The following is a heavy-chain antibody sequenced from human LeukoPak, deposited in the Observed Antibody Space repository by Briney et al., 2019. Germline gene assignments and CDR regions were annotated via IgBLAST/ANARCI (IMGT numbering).Heavy chain of an antibody. CDR1: GGPFSGYY. J-gene: IGHJ6*02. Sequence: PSETLSLTCAVYGGPFSGYYWSWIRQPPGKGLEWIGEINHSGSTNYNPSLKSRVTISVDTSKNQFSLKLSSVTAADTAVYYCARDLPRALHRMFKWLRARGQYYGMDVWGQGTTVTVSS. CDR3: ARDLPRALHRMFKWLRARGQYYGMDV. V-gene: IGHV4-34*01. D-gene: IGHD5-12*01. CDR2: INHSGST.